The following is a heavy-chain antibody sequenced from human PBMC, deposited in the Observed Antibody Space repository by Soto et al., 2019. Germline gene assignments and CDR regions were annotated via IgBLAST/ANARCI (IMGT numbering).Heavy chain of an antibody. CDR2: ISYDGGNK. J-gene: IGHJ4*02. D-gene: IGHD6-19*01. V-gene: IGHV3-30*18. CDR1: GFILSDSA. Sequence: QVQLVESGGGVVQPEMSLRLSCAASGFILSDSAMHWVRQAPGKGLEWVALISYDGGNKFYSDSVKGRFTISRDSSKNTLYLQMNSLRADDTAVYYCAKVHSTGWYTLDYWGQGTLVTVSS. CDR3: AKVHSTGWYTLDY.